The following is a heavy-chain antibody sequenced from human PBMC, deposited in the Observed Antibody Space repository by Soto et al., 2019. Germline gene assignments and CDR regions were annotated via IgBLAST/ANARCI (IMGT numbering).Heavy chain of an antibody. CDR2: TYYRSKWYS. CDR3: ARGSSPLDP. V-gene: IGHV6-1*01. J-gene: IGHJ5*02. Sequence: SQTLSLTCAISGDSVSSNSAAWNWIRQSPTRGLEWLGRTYYRSKWYSYYTPSVRGRITIKPDTSKNQYSLQLNSVIPDDTAICGCARGSSPLDPWGQGILVTVSS. CDR1: GDSVSSNSAA.